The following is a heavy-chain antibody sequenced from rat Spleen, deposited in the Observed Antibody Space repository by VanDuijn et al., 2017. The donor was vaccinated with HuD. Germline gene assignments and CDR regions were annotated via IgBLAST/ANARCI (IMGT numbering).Heavy chain of an antibody. CDR2: INSAGST. V-gene: IGHV3-3*01. J-gene: IGHJ2*01. Sequence: EVQLQESGPGLVKPSQSLSLTCSVTGYSITSSYRWNWIRKFPGNKLEWMGYINSAGSTNYNPYLKSRISITRDTSKNQFFLQVNSVTTEDTATYYCARRTHGFDYWGQGVMVTVSS. D-gene: IGHD3-1*01. CDR1: GYSITSSYR. CDR3: ARRTHGFDY.